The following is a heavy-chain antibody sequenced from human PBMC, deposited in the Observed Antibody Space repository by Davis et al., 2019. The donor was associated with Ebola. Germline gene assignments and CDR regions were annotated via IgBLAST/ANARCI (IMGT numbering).Heavy chain of an antibody. V-gene: IGHV3-23*01. D-gene: IGHD1-1*01. CDR2: ITGSSDLT. CDR3: VKKGRLVPGDSWFDA. Sequence: GESLKLSCAASGFTFSSHAMHWVRQAPDKGPEWVSGITGSSDLTTYADSVKGRFTISRDNSKNTLYPQMNDLRVEDTAVYHCVKKGRLVPGDSWFDAWGQGTLVTVSS. CDR1: GFTFSSHA. J-gene: IGHJ5*02.